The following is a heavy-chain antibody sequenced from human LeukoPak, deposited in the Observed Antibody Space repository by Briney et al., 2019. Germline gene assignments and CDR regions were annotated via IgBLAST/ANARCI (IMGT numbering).Heavy chain of an antibody. CDR2: INAGNGNT. Sequence: VASVKVSCKASGYTFTSYAMHWVRQAPGQRLEWMGWINAGNGNTKYSQEFQGRVTITRDTSASTAYMELSSLRSEDTAVYYCARVRLGLAYCGGDCYSFDYWGQGTLVTVSS. D-gene: IGHD2-21*02. CDR1: GYTFTSYA. J-gene: IGHJ4*02. V-gene: IGHV1-3*01. CDR3: ARVRLGLAYCGGDCYSFDY.